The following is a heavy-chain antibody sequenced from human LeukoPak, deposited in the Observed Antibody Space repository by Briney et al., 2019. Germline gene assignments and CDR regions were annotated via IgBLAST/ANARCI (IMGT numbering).Heavy chain of an antibody. CDR2: IYYSGST. CDR1: RGSISSYY. J-gene: IGHJ4*02. D-gene: IGHD5-12*01. Sequence: SETLSLTCTVSRGSISSYYWGWIWQPPGKGLEWIGYIYYSGSTNYNPSLKSRVTISVDTSKNQFSLKLSSVTAADTAVYYCARDSGYDPDYWGQGTLVTVSS. V-gene: IGHV4-59*01. CDR3: ARDSGYDPDY.